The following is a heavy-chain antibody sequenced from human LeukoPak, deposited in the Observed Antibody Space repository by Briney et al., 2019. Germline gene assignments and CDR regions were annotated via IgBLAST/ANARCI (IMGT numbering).Heavy chain of an antibody. CDR1: GFTFSSYS. D-gene: IGHD5-24*01. CDR3: ARGVNGYNSY. J-gene: IGHJ4*02. CDR2: ISSSSSYI. Sequence: KSGGSLRLSCAASGFTFSSYSMNWVRQAPGKGLEWVSSISSSSSYIYYADSVKGRFTISRDNAKNSLYLQMNSLRAEDTAVYYCARGVNGYNSYWGQGTLVTVSS. V-gene: IGHV3-21*01.